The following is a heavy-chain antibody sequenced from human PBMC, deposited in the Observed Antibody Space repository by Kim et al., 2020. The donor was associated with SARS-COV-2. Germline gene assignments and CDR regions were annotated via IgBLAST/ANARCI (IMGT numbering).Heavy chain of an antibody. J-gene: IGHJ5*02. CDR1: GGSISSYY. D-gene: IGHD5-18*01. CDR3: ARDDGYSYGYPGGWFDP. V-gene: IGHV4-59*01. CDR2: IYYSGST. Sequence: SETLSLTCTVSGGSISSYYRSWIRQPPGKGLEWIGYIYYSGSTNYNPSLKSRVTISVDTSKNQFSLKLSSVTAADTAVYYCARDDGYSYGYPGGWFDPWGQGTLVTVSS.